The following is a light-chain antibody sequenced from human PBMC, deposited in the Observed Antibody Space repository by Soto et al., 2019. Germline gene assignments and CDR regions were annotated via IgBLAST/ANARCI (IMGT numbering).Light chain of an antibody. J-gene: IGKJ4*01. CDR3: QQYDNLPPRLT. V-gene: IGKV1-33*01. CDR1: QDISNY. CDR2: DAS. Sequence: DIQMTQSPSSLSASVGDRVTITCQASQDISNYLNWYQQKPGKAPKLLIYDASNLETGVPSRFSGSGSGTDFTFTISSLQPEYSATYYCQQYDNLPPRLTFGGGTKV.